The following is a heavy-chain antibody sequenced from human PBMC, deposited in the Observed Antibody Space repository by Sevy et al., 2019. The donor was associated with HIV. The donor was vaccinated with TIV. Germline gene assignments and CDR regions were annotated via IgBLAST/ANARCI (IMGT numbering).Heavy chain of an antibody. J-gene: IGHJ6*02. CDR3: AKMQGGSYNYYGMDV. CDR1: GFIFSTYG. D-gene: IGHD1-26*01. Sequence: GGSLRLSCAASGFIFSTYGIHWVRQAPGKGLERVAVISYDGSEKYHADSVRGRFTISRDNSKNTLYLQMNSLRVEDTAIYYCAKMQGGSYNYYGMDVWGQGTTVTVSS. CDR2: ISYDGSEK. V-gene: IGHV3-30*18.